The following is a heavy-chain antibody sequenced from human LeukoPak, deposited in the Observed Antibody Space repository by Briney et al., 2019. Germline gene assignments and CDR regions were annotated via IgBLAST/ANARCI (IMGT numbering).Heavy chain of an antibody. J-gene: IGHJ4*02. V-gene: IGHV4-59*01. D-gene: IGHD1-1*01. CDR1: GGSISSSY. CDR3: ARGGSDDDDYFDY. Sequence: SETLSLTCTVSGGSISSSYWSWIRQPPGKGLEWIGYIYYSGSINYNPSLKSRVTISVDTSKNQFSLKLSSVTAADTAVYYCARGGSDDDDYFDYWGQGTLVTVSS. CDR2: IYYSGSI.